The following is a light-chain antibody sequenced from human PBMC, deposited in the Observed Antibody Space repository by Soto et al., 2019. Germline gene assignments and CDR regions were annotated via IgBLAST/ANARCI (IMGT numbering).Light chain of an antibody. J-gene: IGKJ2*01. CDR3: QQRYKTSLSS. Sequence: DIPMTQSPSFLSASVGDRVTITCRASQRIDNFLNWYQQKPGKAPKLLIYGASSLQSGVPSRCSGSGSGTDFTLTITSLQPEDSATYHCQQRYKTSLSSFGQGTKVEIK. CDR1: QRIDNF. CDR2: GAS. V-gene: IGKV1-39*01.